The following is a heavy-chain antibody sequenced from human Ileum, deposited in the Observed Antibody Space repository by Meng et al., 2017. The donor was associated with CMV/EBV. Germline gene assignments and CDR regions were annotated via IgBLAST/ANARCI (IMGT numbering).Heavy chain of an antibody. CDR3: ASTGWLQLPGDY. J-gene: IGHJ4*02. Sequence: QVPPQQWGAGLLKPSETLVLTFAVYGGVFSGYYWRWIRQPPGKGLEWIGEINHSGSTNYNPSLKSRVTISVDTSKNQFSLKLSSVTAADTAVYYCASTGWLQLPGDYWGQGTLVTVSS. CDR2: INHSGST. CDR1: GGVFSGYY. D-gene: IGHD5-24*01. V-gene: IGHV4-34*01.